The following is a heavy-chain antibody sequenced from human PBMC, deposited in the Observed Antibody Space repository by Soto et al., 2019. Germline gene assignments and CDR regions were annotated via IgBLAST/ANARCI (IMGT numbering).Heavy chain of an antibody. D-gene: IGHD6-13*01. J-gene: IGHJ4*02. CDR2: ISDSGGLT. CDR3: AKRQGIGAAAKNFDF. V-gene: IGHV3-23*01. CDR1: GFTFSNHA. Sequence: GGSLRLSCAASGFTFSNHAMSWVRQAPGKGLEWVSGISDSGGLTYYADSVKGRFSMSRDNSKNTLYLQMKNLRAEDTAVYFCAKRQGIGAAAKNFDFWGQGTLVTVSS.